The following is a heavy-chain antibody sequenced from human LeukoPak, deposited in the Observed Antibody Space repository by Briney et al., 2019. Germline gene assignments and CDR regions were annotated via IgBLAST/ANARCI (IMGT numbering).Heavy chain of an antibody. CDR1: RFTFNRYA. V-gene: IGHV3-23*01. CDR3: AKWDENFYYMDV. Sequence: GGSLRLSCTASRFTFNRYAMSGVRQAPGKGLEWVSSIRGSGGGTFYASSVRGRFTISRDNSKDTVFLQMNGLRAEDTAIYYCAKWDENFYYMDVWGQGTTVTVSS. CDR2: IRGSGGGT. J-gene: IGHJ6*03. D-gene: IGHD1-26*01.